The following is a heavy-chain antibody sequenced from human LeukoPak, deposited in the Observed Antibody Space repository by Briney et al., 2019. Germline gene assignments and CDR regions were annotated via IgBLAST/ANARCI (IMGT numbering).Heavy chain of an antibody. CDR3: AVGDVDTAIVTGY. CDR1: GYTFTGYY. J-gene: IGHJ4*02. V-gene: IGHV1-2*02. CDR2: INPNSGGT. D-gene: IGHD5-18*01. Sequence: ASVKVSCKASGYTFTGYYMHWVRQAPGQGLEWMGWINPNSGGTNYAQKFQGRVTMTRDTSISTAYMELSRLRSDDTAVYYCAVGDVDTAIVTGYWGQGTLVTVSS.